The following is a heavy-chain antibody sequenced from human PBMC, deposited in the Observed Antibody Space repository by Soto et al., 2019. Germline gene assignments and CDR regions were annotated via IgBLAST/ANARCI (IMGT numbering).Heavy chain of an antibody. CDR3: ARDKGERSGYFDY. Sequence: SETLSLTCTVSGGSISSGGYYWSWIRQHPGKGLEWIGYIYYSGSTYYNPSLKSRVTISVDTSKNQFSLKLSSVTAADTAVYYCARDKGERSGYFDYWGQGTLVTVSS. D-gene: IGHD3-3*01. CDR1: GGSISSGGYY. CDR2: IYYSGST. J-gene: IGHJ4*02. V-gene: IGHV4-31*03.